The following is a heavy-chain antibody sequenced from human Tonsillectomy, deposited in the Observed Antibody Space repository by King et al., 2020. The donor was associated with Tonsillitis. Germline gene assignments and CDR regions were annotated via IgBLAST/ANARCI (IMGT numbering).Heavy chain of an antibody. CDR2: FKSKTDGGTL. Sequence: VQLVESGGGLVKPGGSLRLSCASSVFTFSNAWMSWFRQAPGKGLEWVGRFKSKTDGGTLDYAAPVKGRVTISRDDSKNTLYLQMNSLKTEDTAVYYCTTVYSVPDYWGQGTLVTVSS. CDR3: TTVYSVPDY. CDR1: VFTFSNAW. J-gene: IGHJ4*02. D-gene: IGHD2-8*01. V-gene: IGHV3-15*01.